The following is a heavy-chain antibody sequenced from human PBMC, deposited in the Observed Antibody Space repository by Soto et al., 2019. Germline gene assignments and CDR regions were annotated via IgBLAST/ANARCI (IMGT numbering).Heavy chain of an antibody. V-gene: IGHV3-30*18. Sequence: GGSLRLSCAASGFTFSSYGMHWVRQAPGKGLEWVAVISYDGSNKYYADSVKGRFTISRDNSKNTLYLQMNSLRAEDTAVYYCAEETGVRTFNWFDPWGQGTLVTVSS. CDR3: AEETGVRTFNWFDP. D-gene: IGHD3-10*01. J-gene: IGHJ5*02. CDR2: ISYDGSNK. CDR1: GFTFSSYG.